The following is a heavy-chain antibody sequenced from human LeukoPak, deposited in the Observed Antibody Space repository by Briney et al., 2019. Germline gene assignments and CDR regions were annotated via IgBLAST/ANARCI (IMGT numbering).Heavy chain of an antibody. CDR3: ARSYGSSGYSGFDY. V-gene: IGHV1-18*01. CDR2: ISAYNGNT. Sequence: GAAVKVSCKASGYTFTSYGISWVRQAPGQGLEWMGWISAYNGNTNYAQKLQGRVTMTTDTSTSTAYMELRSLRSDDTAVYYCARSYGSSGYSGFDYWGQGTLVTVSS. CDR1: GYTFTSYG. D-gene: IGHD3-22*01. J-gene: IGHJ4*02.